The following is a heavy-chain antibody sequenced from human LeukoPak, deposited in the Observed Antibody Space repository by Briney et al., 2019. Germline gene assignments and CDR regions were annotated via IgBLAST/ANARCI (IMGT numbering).Heavy chain of an antibody. CDR1: GYSISSDYY. V-gene: IGHV4-38-2*01. Sequence: PSETLSLTCAVSGYSISSDYYWGWIRQPPGKGLEWIVSISHSGSTSYNPSLKSRVTISLDTSKNQFSLKLSSVAAADTAVYYCARSSGWGRYDPWGQGTLVTVSS. D-gene: IGHD6-19*01. CDR2: ISHSGST. J-gene: IGHJ5*02. CDR3: ARSSGWGRYDP.